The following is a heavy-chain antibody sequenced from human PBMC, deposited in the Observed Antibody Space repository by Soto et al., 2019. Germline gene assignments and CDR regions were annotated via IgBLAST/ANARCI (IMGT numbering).Heavy chain of an antibody. CDR1: GGSISSYY. Sequence: SETLSLTCTVSGGSISSYYWSWIRQPPGKGLEWIGHIFYSGSTNYNPSLKSRVTISVDTSKSQFSLKLSSVTAADTAVYYCAKDSGYNYGYFRWFDPWGQGTLVTVSS. V-gene: IGHV4-59*01. CDR2: IFYSGST. D-gene: IGHD5-18*01. CDR3: AKDSGYNYGYFRWFDP. J-gene: IGHJ5*02.